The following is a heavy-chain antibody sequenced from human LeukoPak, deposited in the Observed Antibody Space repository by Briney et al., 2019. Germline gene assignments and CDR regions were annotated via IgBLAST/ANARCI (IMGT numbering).Heavy chain of an antibody. Sequence: GGSLRLSCAASGFTFSSYEMNWVRQAPGKGLEWVSYISSSGSTIYYADSVKGRFTISRDNAENSLYLQMNSLRAEDTAVYYCASSSGWYRGYYFDYWGQGTLVTVSS. CDR1: GFTFSSYE. V-gene: IGHV3-48*03. CDR3: ASSSGWYRGYYFDY. J-gene: IGHJ4*02. CDR2: ISSSGSTI. D-gene: IGHD6-19*01.